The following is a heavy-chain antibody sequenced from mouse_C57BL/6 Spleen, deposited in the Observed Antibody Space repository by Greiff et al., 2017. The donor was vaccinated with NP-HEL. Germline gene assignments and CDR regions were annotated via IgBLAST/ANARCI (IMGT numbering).Heavy chain of an antibody. CDR2: IDPENGDT. CDR1: GFNIKDDY. V-gene: IGHV14-4*01. Sequence: VQLQQSGAELVRPGASVKLSCTASGFNIKDDYMHWVKQRPEQGLEWIGWIDPENGDTEYASKFQGKATITADTSSNTAYLQLSSLTSEDTAVYYCTTARGAWFAYWGQGTLVTVSA. J-gene: IGHJ3*01. CDR3: TTARGAWFAY.